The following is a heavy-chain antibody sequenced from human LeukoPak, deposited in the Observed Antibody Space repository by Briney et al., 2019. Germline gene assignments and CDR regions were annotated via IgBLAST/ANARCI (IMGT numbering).Heavy chain of an antibody. V-gene: IGHV1-2*02. D-gene: IGHD3-22*01. J-gene: IGHJ4*02. CDR1: GYTFTGYY. CDR2: INPNSGGT. Sequence: ASVKVSCKASGYTFTGYYMHWVRQATGQGLEWMGWINPNSGGTNYAQKFQGRVTMTRDTSISTAYMELSRLRSDDTAVYYCASGFGGSGYSFDDWGQGTLVTVSS. CDR3: ASGFGGSGYSFDD.